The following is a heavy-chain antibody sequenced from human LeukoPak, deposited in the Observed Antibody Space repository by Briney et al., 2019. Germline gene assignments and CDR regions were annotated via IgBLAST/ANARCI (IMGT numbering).Heavy chain of an antibody. CDR1: GGSISSYY. CDR3: ARVPRDCSSTSCYTALDY. Sequence: SETLSLTCTVSGGSISSYYWSWIRQPPGKGLEWIGYIYYSGSTNYNPSLKSRVTISVDTSKNQFSLKLSSVTAADTAVYYCARVPRDCSSTSCYTALDYWGQGTLVTVSS. D-gene: IGHD2-2*02. J-gene: IGHJ4*02. V-gene: IGHV4-59*01. CDR2: IYYSGST.